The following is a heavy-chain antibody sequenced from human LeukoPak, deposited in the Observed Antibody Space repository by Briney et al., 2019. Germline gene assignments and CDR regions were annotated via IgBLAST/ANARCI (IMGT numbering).Heavy chain of an antibody. Sequence: GGSLRLSCAASGFTFSDYYMSWIRQAPGKGLEWVSYISSSGSTMYYADSVKGRFTISRDNAKNSLYLQMNSLRAEDTAVYYCAREGHSSPQLNFDYWGQGTLVTVSS. CDR3: AREGHSSPQLNFDY. CDR2: ISSSGSTM. CDR1: GFTFSDYY. D-gene: IGHD6-19*01. J-gene: IGHJ4*02. V-gene: IGHV3-11*04.